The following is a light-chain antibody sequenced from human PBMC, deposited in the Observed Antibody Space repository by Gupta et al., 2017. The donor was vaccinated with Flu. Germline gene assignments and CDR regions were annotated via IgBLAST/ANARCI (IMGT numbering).Light chain of an antibody. V-gene: IGKV2D-29*01. CDR1: QSRRHSDGKNY. J-gene: IGKJ2*01. CDR3: MRRIQLPYT. Sequence: TPGTLASIYCNSSQSRRHSDGKNYFYWYLHKPSQRPHILIYEGSDCGSGVRVRFSGSGSGSDFTLKISRREAQAVGVYYCMRRIQLPYTFGQGTKLEIK. CDR2: EGS.